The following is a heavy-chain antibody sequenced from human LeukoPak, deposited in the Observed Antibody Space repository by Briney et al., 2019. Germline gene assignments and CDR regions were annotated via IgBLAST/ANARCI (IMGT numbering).Heavy chain of an antibody. CDR1: GYSFTSYW. CDR3: ARYTPPLEWYHRGWFDP. CDR2: IYPGDSDT. D-gene: IGHD3-3*01. V-gene: IGHV5-51*01. J-gene: IGHJ5*02. Sequence: GESPKISCKGSGYSFTSYWIGWVRQMPGKGLEWMGIIYPGDSDTRYSPSFQGQVTISADKSISTAYLQWSSLKASDTAMYYCARYTPPLEWYHRGWFDPWGQGTLVTVSS.